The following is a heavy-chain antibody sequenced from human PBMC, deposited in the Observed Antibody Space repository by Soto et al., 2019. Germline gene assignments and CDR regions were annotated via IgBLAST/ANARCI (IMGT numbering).Heavy chain of an antibody. CDR2: IIPIFGTA. J-gene: IGHJ6*02. D-gene: IGHD3-9*01. CDR3: ARARKGVLRYFD. CDR1: GGTFSSYA. Sequence: QVQLVQSGAEVKKPGTSVNVSCKASGGTFSSYAISWVRQAPGQGLEWMGGIIPIFGTANYAQKFQGRVTITADESTSTASMELSSMRSEDTAVYYCARARKGVLRYFDWGQGTTVTVSS. V-gene: IGHV1-69*01.